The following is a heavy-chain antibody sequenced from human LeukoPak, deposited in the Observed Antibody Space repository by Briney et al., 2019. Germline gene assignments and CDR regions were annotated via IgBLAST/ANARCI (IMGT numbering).Heavy chain of an antibody. CDR1: GGSISSSSYY. J-gene: IGHJ6*02. CDR2: IYYSGST. D-gene: IGHD6-19*01. V-gene: IGHV4-39*01. CDR3: ASRWLYYYYGMDV. Sequence: PSETLSLTCTVSGGSISSSSYYWGWIRQPPGKGLEWIGSIYYSGSTYYNPSLKSRVTISVDTSKNQFSLKLSSVTAADTAVYYCASRWLYYYYGMDVWGQGTTVTVSS.